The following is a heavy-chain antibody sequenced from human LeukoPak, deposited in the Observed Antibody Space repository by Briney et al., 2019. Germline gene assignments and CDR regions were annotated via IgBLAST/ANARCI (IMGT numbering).Heavy chain of an antibody. CDR1: GYTFTSYD. CDR3: ARGWRWLQLSGDYYYMDV. CDR2: MNPNSGNT. J-gene: IGHJ6*03. D-gene: IGHD5-24*01. V-gene: IGHV1-8*03. Sequence: ASVKVSCKASGYTFTSYDINWVRQATGQGLEWMGWMNPNSGNTGYAQKFQGRVTITRNTSISTAYMELSSLRSEDTAVYYCARGWRWLQLSGDYYYMDVWGKGTTVTVSS.